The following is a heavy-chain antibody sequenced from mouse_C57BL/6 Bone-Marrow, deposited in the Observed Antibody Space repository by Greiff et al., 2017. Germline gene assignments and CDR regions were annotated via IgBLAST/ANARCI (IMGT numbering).Heavy chain of an antibody. J-gene: IGHJ4*01. CDR2: IWSGGST. CDR3: ASPMMVTTYYYAKDY. D-gene: IGHD2-3*01. CDR1: GFSLTSYG. Sequence: VKLVESGPGLVQPSQSLSITCTVSGFSLTSYGVHWVRQSPGKGLEWLGVIWSGGSTDYNAAFISRLSISKDNAKSQVFFKMNSLQADDTAIYYCASPMMVTTYYYAKDYWGQGTSVTVSS. V-gene: IGHV2-2*01.